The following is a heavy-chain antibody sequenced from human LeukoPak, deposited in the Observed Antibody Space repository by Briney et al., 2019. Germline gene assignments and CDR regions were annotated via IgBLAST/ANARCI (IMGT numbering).Heavy chain of an antibody. V-gene: IGHV3-13*04. D-gene: IGHD2-2*01. Sequence: GESLRLSCAASGFTSSAYDMHWVRQITGGGLEWVSTSGTVGDTFYSDSVKGRFTISRENAKNSVHLQMNSLRVEDSAIYYCVRAAMPYIINGRRFDYWGQGTLVTVSS. CDR3: VRAAMPYIINGRRFDY. CDR2: SGTVGDT. J-gene: IGHJ4*02. CDR1: GFTSSAYD.